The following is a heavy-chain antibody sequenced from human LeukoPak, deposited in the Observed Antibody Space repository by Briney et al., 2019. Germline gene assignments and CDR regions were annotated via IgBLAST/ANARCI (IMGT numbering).Heavy chain of an antibody. CDR3: ARPYCSSTSCYGDYYYGMDV. V-gene: IGHV1-69*13. CDR1: GGTFSSYA. Sequence: GASVKVSCKASGGTFSSYAISWVRQAPGQGLEWMGGIIPIFGTANYAQKFQGSVTITADESTSTAYMELSSLRSEDTAVYYCARPYCSSTSCYGDYYYGMDVWGQGTTVTVSS. CDR2: IIPIFGTA. D-gene: IGHD2-2*01. J-gene: IGHJ6*02.